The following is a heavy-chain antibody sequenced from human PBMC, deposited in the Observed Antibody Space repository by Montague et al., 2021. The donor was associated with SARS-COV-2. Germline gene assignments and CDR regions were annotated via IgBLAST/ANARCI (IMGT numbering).Heavy chain of an antibody. D-gene: IGHD3-9*01. Sequence: SETLSLTCTVSGGSISSYYWSWIRQPPGKGLEWIGYYYSWSTNXXPSLXXXVTISVDTSKNQFSLKLSSVTAADTAVYYCARDSRTDFDWLFPDSGSYYYYMDVWGKGTTVTVSS. CDR1: GGSISSYY. CDR3: ARDSRTDFDWLFPDSGSYYYYMDV. V-gene: IGHV4-59*01. CDR2: YYSWST. J-gene: IGHJ6*03.